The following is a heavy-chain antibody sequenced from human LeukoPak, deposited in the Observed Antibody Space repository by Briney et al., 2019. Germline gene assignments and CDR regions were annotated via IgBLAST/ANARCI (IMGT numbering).Heavy chain of an antibody. CDR1: GFTFNAYS. D-gene: IGHD2-8*02. V-gene: IGHV3-48*04. CDR2: IISRCDTT. CDR3: ARGRGYCTGVSCDIDY. Sequence: GGSLRLSCAASGFTFNAYSMNWVRQAPGKGLEWVSNIISRCDTTHYAASVKGRFTISRDNAKNSVFLHLNSLRGDDTAVYYCARGRGYCTGVSCDIDYWGQGTLVTVSS. J-gene: IGHJ4*02.